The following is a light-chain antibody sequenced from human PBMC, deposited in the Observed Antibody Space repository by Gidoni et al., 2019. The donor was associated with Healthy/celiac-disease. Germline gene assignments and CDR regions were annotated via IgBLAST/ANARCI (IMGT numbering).Light chain of an antibody. CDR2: WAS. CDR3: QQYYSTPPYT. V-gene: IGKV4-1*01. CDR1: QSVLYSSNNKNY. J-gene: IGKJ2*01. Sequence: DIVMTQSQDSLAVSVCERTTINCKPSQSVLYSSNNKNYLAWYQQKPGQPPKLLIFWASTRESGVPYRFSGSGSGTDFTLTISSLQAEDVAVYYCQQYYSTPPYTFGQGTKLEIK.